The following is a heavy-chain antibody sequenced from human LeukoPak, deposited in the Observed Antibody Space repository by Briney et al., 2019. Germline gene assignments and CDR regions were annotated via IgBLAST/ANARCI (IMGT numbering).Heavy chain of an antibody. Sequence: PSETLSLTCTVSGYSISSGYYWGWIRQPPGKGLEWIGSIYHSGSTYYNPSLKSRVTISVDTSKNQFSLKLSSVTAADTAVYYCAGEGEDEQTPFDYWGQGTLVTVSS. V-gene: IGHV4-38-2*02. J-gene: IGHJ4*02. CDR2: IYHSGST. D-gene: IGHD2-21*01. CDR1: GYSISSGYY. CDR3: AGEGEDEQTPFDY.